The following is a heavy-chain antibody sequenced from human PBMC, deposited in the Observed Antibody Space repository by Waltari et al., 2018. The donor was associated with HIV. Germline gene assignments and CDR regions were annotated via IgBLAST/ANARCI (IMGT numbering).Heavy chain of an antibody. Sequence: EVQLVEFGGGLVQPGGSLRVFCAASGFRFSSYATSLVRQGPGKGLGWVAVNNGNGKHPSYADSVNGRCTISKHNSKNAVYLQKNILRADDTAVYYCSKPQGGWELLGDFDMWGQGTMVAVSS. CDR2: NNGNGKHP. CDR3: SKPQGGWELLGDFDM. CDR1: GFRFSSYA. D-gene: IGHD1-26*01. V-gene: IGHV3-23*04. J-gene: IGHJ3*02.